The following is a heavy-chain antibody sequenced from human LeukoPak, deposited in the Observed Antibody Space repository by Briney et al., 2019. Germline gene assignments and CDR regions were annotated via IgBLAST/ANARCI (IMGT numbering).Heavy chain of an antibody. Sequence: HPGGSLRLSCAASGFTFSSYGMHWVRQAPGKGLEWVAVIWYDGSNKYYADSVKGRFTISRDNSKNTLYLQMNSLRAEDTAVYYCAKEWGRNNYYYHYYMDVWGKGTTVTVSS. V-gene: IGHV3-33*06. CDR1: GFTFSSYG. CDR3: AKEWGRNNYYYHYYMDV. CDR2: IWYDGSNK. J-gene: IGHJ6*03. D-gene: IGHD1/OR15-1a*01.